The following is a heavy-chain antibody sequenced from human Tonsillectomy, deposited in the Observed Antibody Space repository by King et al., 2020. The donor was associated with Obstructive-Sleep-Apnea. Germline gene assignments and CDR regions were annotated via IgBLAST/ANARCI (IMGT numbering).Heavy chain of an antibody. V-gene: IGHV4-59*01. CDR3: ARDSDDGDSNFDY. CDR2: IYYSGST. J-gene: IGHJ4*02. D-gene: IGHD4-17*01. CDR1: GGSISSYY. Sequence: QLQESGPGLVKPSETLSLTCTVSGGSISSYYWSWIRQPPGKGLEWIGYIYYSGSTNYNPSLKSRVTISVDTSKNQFSLKLSSVTAADTAVYYCARDSDDGDSNFDYWGQGTLVTVSS.